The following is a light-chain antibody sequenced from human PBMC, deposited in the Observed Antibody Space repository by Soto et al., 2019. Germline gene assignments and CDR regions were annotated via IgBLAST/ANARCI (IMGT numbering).Light chain of an antibody. V-gene: IGKV1-5*03. Sequence: DIQMTQSPSTLSASVGDRFTITCRASQSITNWLAWYQHKPGKAPRLLIYMASSLESGVPSRFSGSGAETEFTLTISSLQPDDFATYYCLQYNFYPYTFGQGTKVDI. CDR2: MAS. CDR1: QSITNW. CDR3: LQYNFYPYT. J-gene: IGKJ2*01.